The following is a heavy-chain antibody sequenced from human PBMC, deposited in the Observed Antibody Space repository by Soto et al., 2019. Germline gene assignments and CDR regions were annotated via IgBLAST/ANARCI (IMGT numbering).Heavy chain of an antibody. J-gene: IGHJ6*02. Sequence: VGSLRLSCRASGLAFGNYAMNWVRQVPGRGLEWVAGVSTNGRSTYYADSVRGRFTISRDNSKITVYLQMNSLRAEDTAVYYCAKDRAFNYFYGMDVWGQGTTVTVSS. CDR3: AKDRAFNYFYGMDV. CDR2: VSTNGRST. CDR1: GLAFGNYA. D-gene: IGHD3-10*01. V-gene: IGHV3-23*01.